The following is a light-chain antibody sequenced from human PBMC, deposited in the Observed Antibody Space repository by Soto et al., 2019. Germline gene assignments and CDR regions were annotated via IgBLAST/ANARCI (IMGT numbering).Light chain of an antibody. J-gene: IGKJ2*01. Sequence: DIQMTQSPSTLSASVGDRVTITCRASQSISSLLAWYQQKPGKAPKLLIYDASSLESRVPSRFSGSGSGTEFTLTISSLQPDDFATYYCQQYNSYPMYTFGQGTKV. CDR1: QSISSL. CDR2: DAS. CDR3: QQYNSYPMYT. V-gene: IGKV1-5*01.